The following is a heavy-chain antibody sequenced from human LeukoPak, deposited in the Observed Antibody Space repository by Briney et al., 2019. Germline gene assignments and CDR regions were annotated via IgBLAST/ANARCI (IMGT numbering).Heavy chain of an antibody. CDR2: IKSKTDGGTT. J-gene: IGHJ4*02. V-gene: IGHV3-15*01. CDR1: GFTFSNAW. CDR3: TTVTIAVAGTLG. D-gene: IGHD6-19*01. Sequence: GGSLRLSCAASGFTFSNAWMSWVRQAPGKGLEWVGRIKSKTDGGTTDYAAPVKGRFTISRDDSEDTLYLQMNSLKTEDTAVYYCTTVTIAVAGTLGWGQGTLVTVSS.